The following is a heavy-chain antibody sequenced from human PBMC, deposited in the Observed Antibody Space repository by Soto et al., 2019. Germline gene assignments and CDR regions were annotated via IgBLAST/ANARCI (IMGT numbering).Heavy chain of an antibody. CDR2: IYYSGST. D-gene: IGHD2-21*02. Sequence: QVQLQESGPGLVKPSETLSLTCTVSGGSISSYYWSWIRQPPGKGLEWIGYIYYSGSTNYNPSLXXXXXXXXXXXXXXXXXXXXXXTAADTAVYYCARMVTGGAFDIWGQGTMVTVSS. V-gene: IGHV4-59*01. CDR3: ARMVTGGAFDI. J-gene: IGHJ3*02. CDR1: GGSISSYY.